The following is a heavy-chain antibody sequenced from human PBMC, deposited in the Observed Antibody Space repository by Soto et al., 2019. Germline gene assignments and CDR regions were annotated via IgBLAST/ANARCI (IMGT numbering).Heavy chain of an antibody. J-gene: IGHJ4*02. CDR3: ARDFYVGVRVWWLSGYFDY. CDR1: GYTFTSYA. CDR2: INTNTRNP. Sequence: ASVKVSCKASGYTFTSYAMNWVRQAPGQRLEWMGWINTNTRNPTYAQGITGRFVLSLDTSVSTAYLQICSLNSEDTAVYYCARDFYVGVRVWWLSGYFDYWGQGTLVTVSS. V-gene: IGHV7-4-1*01. D-gene: IGHD5-12*01.